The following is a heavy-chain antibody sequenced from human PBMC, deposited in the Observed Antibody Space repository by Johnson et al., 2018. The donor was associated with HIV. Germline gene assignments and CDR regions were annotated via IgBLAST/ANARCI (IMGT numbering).Heavy chain of an antibody. J-gene: IGHJ3*02. Sequence: QVQLVESGGGLVQPGGSLRLSCAASGFTVSSNYMSWVRQAPGKGLEWVSYISSSGSTIYYADSVKGRFTISRDNAKNSLYLQMNSLRAEDTAVYYCARDYGISVREDAFDIWGQGTMVTVSS. CDR1: GFTVSSNY. D-gene: IGHD4-23*01. V-gene: IGHV3-11*04. CDR3: ARDYGISVREDAFDI. CDR2: ISSSGSTI.